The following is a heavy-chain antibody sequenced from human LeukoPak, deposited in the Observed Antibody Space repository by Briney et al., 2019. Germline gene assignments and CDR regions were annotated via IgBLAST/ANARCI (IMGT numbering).Heavy chain of an antibody. J-gene: IGHJ4*02. D-gene: IGHD6-13*01. CDR3: AGASWAAGTGRNFDY. CDR1: GGSISSYY. Sequence: SETLSLTCTVSGGSISSYYWSWIRQPPGKGLEWIGYIYYSGSTNYNPSLKSRVTISVDTSKNQFSLKLSSVTAADTAVYYCAGASWAAGTGRNFDYWGQGTLVTVSS. V-gene: IGHV4-59*01. CDR2: IYYSGST.